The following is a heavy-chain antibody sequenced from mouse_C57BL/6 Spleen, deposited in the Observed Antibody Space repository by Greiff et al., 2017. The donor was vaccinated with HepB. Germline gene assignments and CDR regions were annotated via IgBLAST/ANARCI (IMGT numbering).Heavy chain of an antibody. D-gene: IGHD1-1*01. CDR2: IWSGGST. V-gene: IGHV2-2*01. Sequence: VKLVESGPGLVQPSQSLSITCTVSGFSLTSYGVHWVRQSPGKGLEWLGVIWSGGSTDYNAAFISRLSISKDNSKSQVFFKMNSLQADDTAIYYCARNYYYGSSLSYWYFDVWGTGTTVTVSS. CDR3: ARNYYYGSSLSYWYFDV. CDR1: GFSLTSYG. J-gene: IGHJ1*03.